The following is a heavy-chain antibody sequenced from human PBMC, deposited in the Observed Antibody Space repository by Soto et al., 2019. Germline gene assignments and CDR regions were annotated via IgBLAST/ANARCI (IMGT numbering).Heavy chain of an antibody. J-gene: IGHJ4*02. Sequence: QVQLVESGGGVVQPGRSLRLSCAASGFTFSSYAMHWVRQAPGKGLEWVAVISYDGSNKYYADSVKGRFTISRDNSKNTVYVQINSLRAEDTAVYYCARGIAAAGTGFFDYWGQGTLVTVSS. CDR2: ISYDGSNK. CDR1: GFTFSSYA. V-gene: IGHV3-30-3*01. CDR3: ARGIAAAGTGFFDY. D-gene: IGHD6-13*01.